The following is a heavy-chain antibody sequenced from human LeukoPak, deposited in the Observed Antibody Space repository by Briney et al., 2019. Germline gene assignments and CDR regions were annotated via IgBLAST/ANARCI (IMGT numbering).Heavy chain of an antibody. V-gene: IGHV3-15*01. Sequence: GGSLRLSCAASAFTFSNAWMNWVRQGPGKGPEWVGRIKSKTDGGTTDCAAPVEGRFTISRDDSKNTVYLQMNSLKTEDTAVYYCTSQYFDYWGQGTLVAVSS. CDR2: IKSKTDGGTT. CDR1: AFTFSNAW. CDR3: TSQYFDY. J-gene: IGHJ4*02.